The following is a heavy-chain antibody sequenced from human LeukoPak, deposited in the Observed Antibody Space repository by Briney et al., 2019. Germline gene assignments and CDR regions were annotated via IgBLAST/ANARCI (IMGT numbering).Heavy chain of an antibody. Sequence: ASVKVSCKASGYTFTSYYMPWVRQAPGQGLEWMGIINPSGGSTSYAQKFQGRVTMTRDTSTSTVYMELSSLRSEDTAVYYCARVKSSWYGGGRFDPWGQGTLVTVSS. J-gene: IGHJ5*02. CDR2: INPSGGST. CDR3: ARVKSSWYGGGRFDP. V-gene: IGHV1-46*01. CDR1: GYTFTSYY. D-gene: IGHD6-13*01.